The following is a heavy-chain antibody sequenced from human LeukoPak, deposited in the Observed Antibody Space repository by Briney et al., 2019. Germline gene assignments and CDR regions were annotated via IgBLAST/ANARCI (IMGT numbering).Heavy chain of an antibody. CDR3: ARGARKGDDYGGYFDY. CDR1: GFTFSSYA. Sequence: GRSLRLSCAASGFTFSSYAMHWVRQAPGKGLEWVAVISYDGSNKYYADSVKGRFTISRDNSKNTLYLQMNSLRAEDTAVYYCARGARKGDDYGGYFDYWGQGTLVTVFS. CDR2: ISYDGSNK. J-gene: IGHJ4*02. V-gene: IGHV3-30*04. D-gene: IGHD4-23*01.